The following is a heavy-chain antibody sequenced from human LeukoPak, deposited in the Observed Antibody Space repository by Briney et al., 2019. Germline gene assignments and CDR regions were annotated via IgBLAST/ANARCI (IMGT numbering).Heavy chain of an antibody. D-gene: IGHD2/OR15-2a*01. V-gene: IGHV1-2*02. J-gene: IGHJ4*02. CDR1: GYTFTGYY. Sequence: ASVKVSCKASGYTFTGYYMHWVRQAPGQGLEWMGWINPNSGDTNYAQKFQGRVTMTRDTSISTAYMELSRLRSDDTAVYFCARDQNILLPGLDYWGQGTLVSVSS. CDR3: ARDQNILLPGLDY. CDR2: INPNSGDT.